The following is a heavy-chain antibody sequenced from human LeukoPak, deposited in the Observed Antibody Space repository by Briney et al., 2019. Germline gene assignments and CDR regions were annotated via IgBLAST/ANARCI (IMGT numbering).Heavy chain of an antibody. J-gene: IGHJ6*02. D-gene: IGHD3-3*01. Sequence: KPSETLSLTCTVSGGSISSYYWSWIRQPPGKGLEWIGYIYYSGSTNYNPSLKSRVTISVDTSKNQFSLKLSSVTAADTAVYYCAREGWSGYFGYYYGMDVWGQGTTVTVSS. CDR2: IYYSGST. V-gene: IGHV4-59*01. CDR1: GGSISSYY. CDR3: AREGWSGYFGYYYGMDV.